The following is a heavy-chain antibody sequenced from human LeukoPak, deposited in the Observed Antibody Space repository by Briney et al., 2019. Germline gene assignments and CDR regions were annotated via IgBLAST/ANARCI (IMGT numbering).Heavy chain of an antibody. J-gene: IGHJ4*02. Sequence: ASVKVSSKASVYTFISYYIHWVRQAPGQGLEWMGIISPSGGSISYAQKFHGRVTMTRDTSTSTVYMEHSSLKSEDTAVYYCAREGIPGSGGLTSNRARHFDNWGQGTLVTVSS. CDR2: ISPSGGSI. CDR1: VYTFISYY. CDR3: AREGIPGSGGLTSNRARHFDN. V-gene: IGHV1-46*01. D-gene: IGHD2-15*01.